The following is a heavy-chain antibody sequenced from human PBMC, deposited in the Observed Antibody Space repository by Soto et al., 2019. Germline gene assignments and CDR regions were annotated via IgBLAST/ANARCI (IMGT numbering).Heavy chain of an antibody. Sequence: QVQLVQSGAEVRKPGSSVRVSCKASGGSFNRHTISWVLQAPGQGLEWMGGIIPIFGTANHAQKFQGRVTLIADESTSTVYLELSSLRSDYTAIYYCAGGWGYDSTDYYYAYWGQGTLVIVSS. J-gene: IGHJ4*02. D-gene: IGHD3-22*01. CDR3: AGGWGYDSTDYYYAY. CDR1: GGSFNRHT. V-gene: IGHV1-69*01. CDR2: IIPIFGTA.